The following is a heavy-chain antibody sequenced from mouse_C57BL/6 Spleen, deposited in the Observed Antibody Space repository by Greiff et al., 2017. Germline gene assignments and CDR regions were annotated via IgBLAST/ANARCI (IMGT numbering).Heavy chain of an antibody. V-gene: IGHV3-6*01. CDR3: ARGGDYYGSSYSAWFAY. Sequence: EVKLMESGPGLVKPSQSLSLTCSVTGYSITSGYYWNWIRQFPGNKLEWMGYISYDGSNNYNPSLKNRISITRDTSKNQFFLKLNSVTTEDTATYYCARGGDYYGSSYSAWFAYWGQGTLVTVSA. CDR2: ISYDGSN. CDR1: GYSITSGYY. D-gene: IGHD1-1*01. J-gene: IGHJ3*01.